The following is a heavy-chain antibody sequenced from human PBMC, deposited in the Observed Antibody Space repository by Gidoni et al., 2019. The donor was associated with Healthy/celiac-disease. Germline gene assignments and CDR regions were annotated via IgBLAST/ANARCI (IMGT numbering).Heavy chain of an antibody. CDR2: IYHSGST. V-gene: IGHV4-38-2*02. Sequence: QVQLQESGPGLVKLSETLALTGAVAGYSISSGYYWGWIRQPPGKGLEWIGSIYHSGSTYYNPSLQSRVTISVDTSKNQFSLKLSSVTAADTAVYYCARDRPPGDYWGQGTLVTVSS. CDR3: ARDRPPGDY. J-gene: IGHJ4*02. CDR1: GYSISSGYY.